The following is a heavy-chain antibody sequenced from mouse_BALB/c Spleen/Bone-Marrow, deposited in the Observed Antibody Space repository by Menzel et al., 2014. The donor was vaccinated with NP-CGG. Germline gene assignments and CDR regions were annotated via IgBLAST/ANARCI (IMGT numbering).Heavy chain of an antibody. CDR2: ISSGGSYT. CDR3: ARDRGYFVY. CDR1: GFTFSSYA. J-gene: IGHJ2*01. V-gene: IGHV5-9-4*01. Sequence: DVMLVESGGGLVKPGGSLKLSCAASGFTFSSYAMSWVRQSPEERLEWVAEISSGGSYTYYPDTVTGRFTISRDNAKNTLYLEIATLRSDDTGLYYFARDRGYFVYWGQGTTLTVSS.